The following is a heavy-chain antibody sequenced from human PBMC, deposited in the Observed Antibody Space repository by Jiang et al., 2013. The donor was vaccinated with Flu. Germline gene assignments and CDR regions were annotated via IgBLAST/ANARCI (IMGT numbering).Heavy chain of an antibody. CDR3: AREGTVGAVMGNLAWFDP. Sequence: SGAEVKKPGASVKVSCKASGYTFINYGISWVRRAPGQGLEWMGWISANNGNTNYAQKLQGRVTMTTDTSTSTAYMELRSLRSDDTAVYYCAREGTVGAVMGNLAWFDPWGQGTLVTVSS. CDR2: ISANNGNT. V-gene: IGHV1-18*01. D-gene: IGHD3-16*01. CDR1: GYTFINYG. J-gene: IGHJ5*02.